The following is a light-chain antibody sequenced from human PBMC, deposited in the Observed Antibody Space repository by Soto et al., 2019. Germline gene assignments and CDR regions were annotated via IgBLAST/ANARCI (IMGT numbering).Light chain of an antibody. J-gene: IGKJ1*01. CDR1: QSVSSN. CDR3: QQYNDWPLT. CDR2: GAF. V-gene: IGKV3-15*01. Sequence: EILMTQAPVTLSVSPGERATLSCRASQSVSSNLAWYQQKPGQAPRLLIYGAFTRATGIPARFRGTGSGTEFTVTLSSLQSEDFALYYCQQYNDWPLTFGQGNKVEI.